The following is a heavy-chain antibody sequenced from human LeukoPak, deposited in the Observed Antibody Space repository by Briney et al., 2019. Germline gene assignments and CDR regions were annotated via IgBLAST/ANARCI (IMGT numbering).Heavy chain of an antibody. Sequence: PGGSLRLSCAASGFTFSNYGMHWVRQAPGKGLEWLANIKQDGSEKYYVDSVKGRFTISRDNAKNSLYLQMNSQRAEDTAIYYCAIDQGALDIWGQGTMVTVSS. J-gene: IGHJ3*02. CDR2: IKQDGSEK. V-gene: IGHV3-7*01. CDR1: GFTFSNYG. CDR3: AIDQGALDI.